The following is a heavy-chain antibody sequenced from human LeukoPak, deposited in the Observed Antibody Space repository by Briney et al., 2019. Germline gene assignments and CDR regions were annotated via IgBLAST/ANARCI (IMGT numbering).Heavy chain of an antibody. D-gene: IGHD5-24*01. CDR3: ARGEAGGYNLFDY. V-gene: IGHV1-69*04. CDR1: GGTFSSYA. Sequence: SVKVSCKASGGTFSSYAISWVRQAPGQGLEWMGRIIPILGIANYAQKFQGRVTITADKSTSTAYMELSSLRSEDTAVYYCARGEAGGYNLFDYWGQGTLVTVSS. CDR2: IIPILGIA. J-gene: IGHJ4*02.